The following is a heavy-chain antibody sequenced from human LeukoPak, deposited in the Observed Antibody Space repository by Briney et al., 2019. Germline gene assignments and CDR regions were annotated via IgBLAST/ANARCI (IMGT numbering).Heavy chain of an antibody. CDR1: GYTFTGYY. CDR2: INPNSGGT. V-gene: IGHV1-2*02. J-gene: IGHJ4*02. CDR3: ARARNWNYSCYFDY. Sequence: ASVKVSGKASGYTFTGYYMHWVRQAPGPGLEWMGWINPNSGGTNYAQKFQGRVIMTRDTSITTAYMELSRLRSDDTAVYYCARARNWNYSCYFDYWGQGTLVTVSS. D-gene: IGHD1-7*01.